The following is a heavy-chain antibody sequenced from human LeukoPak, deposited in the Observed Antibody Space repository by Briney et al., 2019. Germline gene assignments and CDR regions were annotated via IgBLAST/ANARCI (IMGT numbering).Heavy chain of an antibody. D-gene: IGHD2-8*01. CDR3: ASSMVYGRWFDP. V-gene: IGHV4-34*01. Sequence: PSETLSLTCAVHGGSFSGYYWSWIRQPPGKGLEWVGEINHSGSTNYNPSLKSRVTISVDTSKNQFSLKLSSVTAADTAVYYCASSMVYGRWFDPWGQGTLVTVSS. CDR2: INHSGST. J-gene: IGHJ5*02. CDR1: GGSFSGYY.